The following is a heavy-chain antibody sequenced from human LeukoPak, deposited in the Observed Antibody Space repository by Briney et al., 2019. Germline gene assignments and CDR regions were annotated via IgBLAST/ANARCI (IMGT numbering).Heavy chain of an antibody. J-gene: IGHJ4*02. CDR2: ICTSGST. CDR3: ARALRNSGSYPVGNY. CDR1: GGSISSGSYY. D-gene: IGHD3-10*01. V-gene: IGHV4-61*02. Sequence: PSETLSLTCTVSGGSISSGSYYWSWIRQPAGKGLEWIGSICTSGSTNYNPSLKSRVTISVDTSKNQFSLKLSSVTAADTAVYYCARALRNSGSYPVGNYWGQGTLVTVSS.